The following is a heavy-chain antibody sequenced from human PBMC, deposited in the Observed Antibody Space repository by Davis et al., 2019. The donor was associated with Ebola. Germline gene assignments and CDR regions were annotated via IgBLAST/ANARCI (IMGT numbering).Heavy chain of an antibody. J-gene: IGHJ5*02. Sequence: ASVKVSCKASGYTFTSYGISWVRQAPGQGLQWMGWIGGFSGSTNYAQNVQDRVTLTTDISTSTAYMELRSLTFDDTAVYYCARSVYCSSTSCYGPWFDPWGQGTLVTVSS. CDR1: GYTFTSYG. D-gene: IGHD2-2*01. CDR3: ARSVYCSSTSCYGPWFDP. CDR2: IGGFSGST. V-gene: IGHV1-18*01.